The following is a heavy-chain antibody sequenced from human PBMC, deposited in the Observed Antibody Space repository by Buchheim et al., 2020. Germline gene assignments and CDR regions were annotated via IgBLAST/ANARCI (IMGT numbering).Heavy chain of an antibody. CDR2: IYYSGST. CDR3: ARRSSSWSKSYYFDY. D-gene: IGHD6-13*01. CDR1: GGSISSSSYY. V-gene: IGHV4-39*01. Sequence: QLQLQESGPGLVKPSETLSLTCTVSGGSISSSSYYWGWIRQPPGKGLEWIGSIYYSGSTYYNPSLKSRVTISVDTSKNQFSLKLSSVTAADTAVYYCARRSSSWSKSYYFDYWGQGTL. J-gene: IGHJ4*02.